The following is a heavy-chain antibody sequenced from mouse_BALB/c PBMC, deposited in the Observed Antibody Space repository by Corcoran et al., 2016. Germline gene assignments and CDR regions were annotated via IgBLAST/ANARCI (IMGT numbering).Heavy chain of an antibody. CDR2: IYPGSGNT. D-gene: IGHD2-10*02. CDR3: ARGYGNYVFAY. CDR1: GYTFTDYY. V-gene: IGHV1-84*02. J-gene: IGHJ3*01. Sequence: QIQLQQSGPELVKPGASVKISCKASGYTFTDYYINWVKQKPGQGLEWIGWIYPGSGNTKYNEKFKGKATLTVDTSSSTAYMQLGSLTSEDTAVYFCARGYGNYVFAYWGQGTLVTVSA.